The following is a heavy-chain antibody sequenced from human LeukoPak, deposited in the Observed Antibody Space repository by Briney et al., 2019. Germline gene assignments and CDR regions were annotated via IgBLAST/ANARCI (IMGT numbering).Heavy chain of an antibody. CDR2: IIPIFGTA. D-gene: IGHD1-26*01. CDR1: GYTFTSYG. Sequence: SVKVSCKASGYTFTSYGISWVRQAPGQGLEWMGGIIPIFGTANYAQKFQGRVTITADESTSTAYMELSSLRSEDTAVYYCARGLRGTYYGLFDYWGQGTLVTVSS. V-gene: IGHV1-69*13. J-gene: IGHJ4*02. CDR3: ARGLRGTYYGLFDY.